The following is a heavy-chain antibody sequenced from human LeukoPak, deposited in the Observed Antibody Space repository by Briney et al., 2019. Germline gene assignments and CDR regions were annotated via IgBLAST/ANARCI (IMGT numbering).Heavy chain of an antibody. J-gene: IGHJ3*01. CDR2: VYYSGST. Sequence: PSETLTLTCTVSGGSISSSSLYWDWLRQPPGKGLESIGTVYYSGSTYYNPSLKSRVTISVDTSKNQFSLRLSSVTAADTALYYCARNASSLGAGAFDVWGQGTMVTVSS. V-gene: IGHV4-39*01. D-gene: IGHD2-2*01. CDR3: ARNASSLGAGAFDV. CDR1: GGSISSSSLY.